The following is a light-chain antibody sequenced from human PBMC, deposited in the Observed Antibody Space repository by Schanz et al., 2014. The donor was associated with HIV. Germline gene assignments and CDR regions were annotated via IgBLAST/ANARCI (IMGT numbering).Light chain of an antibody. CDR2: GDN. Sequence: QSVLTQPPSVSEAPRQRVTISCSGSRSNVGTNPVNWYQQLPGKAPKLVIFGDNHRPSGVPDRFSGSKSGTSASLAISGLRSEDEAEYYCSTYTTSKTWVFGGGTKLTVL. J-gene: IGLJ3*02. V-gene: IGLV1-36*01. CDR1: RSNVGTNP. CDR3: STYTTSKTWV.